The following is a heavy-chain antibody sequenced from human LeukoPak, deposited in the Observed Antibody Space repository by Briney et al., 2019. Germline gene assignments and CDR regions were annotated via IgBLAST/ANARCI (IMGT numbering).Heavy chain of an antibody. D-gene: IGHD6-19*01. CDR1: GFTFSSYW. V-gene: IGHV3-23*01. J-gene: IGHJ4*02. Sequence: GGSLRLSCAASGFTFSSYWMHWVRQAPGKGLEWVSGITASARTTYYADSVKGRFTIYSDNSKNTLSLQMSSLRAEDTAVYYCAKDLDGSGMYGGTDSWGQGTPVTVSS. CDR2: ITASARTT. CDR3: AKDLDGSGMYGGTDS.